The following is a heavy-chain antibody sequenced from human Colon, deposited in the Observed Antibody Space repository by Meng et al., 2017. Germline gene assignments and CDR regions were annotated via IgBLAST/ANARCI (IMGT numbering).Heavy chain of an antibody. J-gene: IGHJ4*02. D-gene: IGHD6-19*01. CDR1: GGSTSSYY. CDR2: IYHSATT. CDR3: ARDNDGWSPFDY. V-gene: IGHV4-59*01. Sequence: PETLSLTCTVSGGSTSSYYWSWIRQPPGKGLEWIGYIYHSATTNYNPSLKSRVTISVDSSNNQFSLKLSSVTAADTAVYHCARDNDGWSPFDYWGQGTLVTVSS.